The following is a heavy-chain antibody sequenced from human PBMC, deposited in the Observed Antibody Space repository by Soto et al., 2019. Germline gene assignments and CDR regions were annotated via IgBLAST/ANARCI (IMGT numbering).Heavy chain of an antibody. Sequence: QVQLVESGGGVVQPGRSLRLSCAASGFTFSSYGMHWVRQAPGKGLEWVAVIWYDGGEKYYADSVKGRFTISRDNSKNTLYLQMTSLSAVDMAVYYCARYLSSRYNKWIDPWGQGTLVTVSS. CDR2: IWYDGGEK. CDR1: GFTFSSYG. J-gene: IGHJ5*02. CDR3: ARYLSSRYNKWIDP. D-gene: IGHD6-13*01. V-gene: IGHV3-33*01.